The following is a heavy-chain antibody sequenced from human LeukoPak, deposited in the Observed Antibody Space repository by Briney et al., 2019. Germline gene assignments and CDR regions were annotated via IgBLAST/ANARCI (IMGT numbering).Heavy chain of an antibody. J-gene: IGHJ4*02. D-gene: IGHD1-1*01. CDR1: GFTFSSYW. CDR3: AREPRPLEPHFDY. CDR2: IKQDGSEK. V-gene: IGHV3-7*01. Sequence: GGSLRLSCAASGFTFSSYWMSWVRQAPGKGLEWVANIKQDGSEKYYVDSVKGRFTISRDNAKNSLYLQMNSLRAEDTAVYYCAREPRPLEPHFDYWGQGTLVTVSS.